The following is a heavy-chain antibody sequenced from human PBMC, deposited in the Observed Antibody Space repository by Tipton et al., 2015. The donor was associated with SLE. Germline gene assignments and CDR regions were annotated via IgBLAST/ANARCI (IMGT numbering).Heavy chain of an antibody. Sequence: TLSLTCAVSGGSIGSSNWWSWVRQPPGKGLEWIGEIYHSGNTNYNPSLKSRVTISVDVSNNHFSLQLSSVTAADTAVYYCARDCSGGSCYESDAFDVWGQGTMVTVSS. J-gene: IGHJ3*01. D-gene: IGHD2-15*01. CDR3: ARDCSGGSCYESDAFDV. CDR1: GGSIGSSNW. CDR2: IYHSGNT. V-gene: IGHV4-4*02.